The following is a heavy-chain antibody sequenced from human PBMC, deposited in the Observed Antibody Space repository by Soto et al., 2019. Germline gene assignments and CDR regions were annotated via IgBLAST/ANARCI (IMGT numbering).Heavy chain of an antibody. V-gene: IGHV3-48*03. Sequence: EVQLVESGGGLVQPGGSLRLSCAASGFTFSSYEMNWVRQAPGKGLEWVSYISSSGSTIYYADSVKGRFTISRDNAKNSLYLQMNSLRADDTAVYYCARELVDHDYGDYLGYYYYGMDVWGQGTTVTVSS. CDR2: ISSSGSTI. CDR1: GFTFSSYE. J-gene: IGHJ6*02. D-gene: IGHD4-17*01. CDR3: ARELVDHDYGDYLGYYYYGMDV.